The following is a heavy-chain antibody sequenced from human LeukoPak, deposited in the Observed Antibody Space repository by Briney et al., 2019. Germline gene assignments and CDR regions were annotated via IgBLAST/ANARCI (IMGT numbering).Heavy chain of an antibody. CDR1: GYTFTGYY. CDR3: AREPRTAGRRDGYNYPFY. Sequence: ASVKVSCKASGYTFTGYYMHWVRQAPGQGLEWMGWINPDSGGTIYAQNFQGRVTMTRDTSISTAYMELSSLRSDDTAVYYCAREPRTAGRRDGYNYPFYWGQGTLVTVSS. J-gene: IGHJ4*02. D-gene: IGHD5-24*01. CDR2: INPDSGGT. V-gene: IGHV1-2*02.